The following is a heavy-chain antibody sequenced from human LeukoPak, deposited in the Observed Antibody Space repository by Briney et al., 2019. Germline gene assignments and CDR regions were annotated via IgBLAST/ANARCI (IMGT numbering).Heavy chain of an antibody. J-gene: IGHJ4*02. CDR3: AKGGYCSSTSCYADY. V-gene: IGHV3-23*01. Sequence: SGGSLRLSCAASGFTFSSYAMSWVRQAPGKGLEWVSAISGSGGSTYYADSVKGRFTISRDNSKNTLYLQMNSLRAEDTAVYYCAKGGYCSSTSCYADYWGQGTLVTVSS. D-gene: IGHD2-2*01. CDR1: GFTFSSYA. CDR2: ISGSGGST.